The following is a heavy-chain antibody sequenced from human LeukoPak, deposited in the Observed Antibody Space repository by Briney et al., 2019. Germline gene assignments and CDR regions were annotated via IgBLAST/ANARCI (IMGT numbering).Heavy chain of an antibody. Sequence: PSETLSLTCTVSGASMSGYYWSWIRQPPGKGLEWIGYIYYSGTTHYSPSLESRVTISIDTSKNQFSLKLSSVTAADTAVYYCARGYLTAFDIWGQGTMVTVSS. D-gene: IGHD2-2*02. CDR1: GASMSGYY. CDR2: IYYSGTT. CDR3: ARGYLTAFDI. J-gene: IGHJ3*02. V-gene: IGHV4-59*01.